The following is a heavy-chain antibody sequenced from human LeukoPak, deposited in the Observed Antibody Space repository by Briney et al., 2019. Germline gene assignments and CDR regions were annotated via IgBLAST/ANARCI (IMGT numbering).Heavy chain of an antibody. CDR3: ARVPTTVVIKGAFDI. J-gene: IGHJ3*02. CDR1: GGSISSGGYY. D-gene: IGHD4-23*01. CDR2: IYYSGST. Sequence: SETLSLTCTVSGGSISSGGYYWSWIRQHPGKGLEWIGYIYYSGSTYYNPSLKSRVTISVDTSKNQFSLKLSSATAADTAVYYCARVPTTVVIKGAFDIWGQGTMVTVSS. V-gene: IGHV4-31*03.